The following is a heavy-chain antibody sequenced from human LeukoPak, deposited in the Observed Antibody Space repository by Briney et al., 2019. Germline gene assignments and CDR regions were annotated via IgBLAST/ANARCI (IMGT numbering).Heavy chain of an antibody. V-gene: IGHV3-21*01. CDR1: GFTFSSYS. Sequence: GGSLRLSCAASGFTFSSYSMNWVRQAPGKGLEWVSSISSSSSYIYYADSVKGRFTISRDNAKNSLYLQMNSLRAEDTAVYYCARGYGQQQRTDYWGQGTLVTVSS. CDR2: ISSSSSYI. J-gene: IGHJ4*02. CDR3: ARGYGQQQRTDY. D-gene: IGHD6-13*01.